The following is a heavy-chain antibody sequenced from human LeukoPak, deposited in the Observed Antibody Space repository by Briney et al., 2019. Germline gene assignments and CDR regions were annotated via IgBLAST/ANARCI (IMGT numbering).Heavy chain of an antibody. Sequence: TGGSLRLSCAASGFTFSSYWMSWVRQAPGKGLEWVANIKQDGSEKYYVDSVKGRFTISRDNAKNSLYLQMDSLRAEDTAFYYCARDKIVGATSLDYWGQGTLVTVSS. J-gene: IGHJ4*02. CDR1: GFTFSSYW. D-gene: IGHD1-26*01. V-gene: IGHV3-7*01. CDR3: ARDKIVGATSLDY. CDR2: IKQDGSEK.